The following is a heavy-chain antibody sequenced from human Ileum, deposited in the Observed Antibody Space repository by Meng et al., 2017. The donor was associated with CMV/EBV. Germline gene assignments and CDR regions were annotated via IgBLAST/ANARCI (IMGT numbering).Heavy chain of an antibody. CDR3: ARVGIVVVPAASGMDV. J-gene: IGHJ6*02. Sequence: GESLKISCAASGFTFSSYSMNWVRQAPGKGLEWVSYISSSSSTIYYAESVKGRFTISRDNAKNSLYLQMNSLRAEDTAVYYCARVGIVVVPAASGMDVWGQGTTVTVSS. CDR1: GFTFSSYS. V-gene: IGHV3-48*04. CDR2: ISSSSSTI. D-gene: IGHD2-2*01.